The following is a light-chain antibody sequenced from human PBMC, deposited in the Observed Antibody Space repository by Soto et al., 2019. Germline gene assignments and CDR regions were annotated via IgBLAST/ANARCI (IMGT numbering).Light chain of an antibody. J-gene: IGKJ1*01. V-gene: IGKV1-5*03. CDR2: KAS. Sequence: DIPMTQSPSTLSASVGDIVTITCWASQSISSWLAWYQQKPGKAPKILIYKASSLESGVPSRFSGSGSGTDCTLTISSLQPEDFATYYCQQSYSIPWTFGQGTKVDIK. CDR3: QQSYSIPWT. CDR1: QSISSW.